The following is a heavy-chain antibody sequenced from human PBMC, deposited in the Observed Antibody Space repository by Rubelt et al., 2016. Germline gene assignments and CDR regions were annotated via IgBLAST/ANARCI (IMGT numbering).Heavy chain of an antibody. CDR3: ARGKEGLGVTMMDY. CDR1: GGSFSGYY. Sequence: QVQLQQWGAGLLKPSETLSLTCAVYGGSFSGYYWSWIRQPPGKGLEWIGEINHSGSTNYNPSLKSRVTRSVDTSKTQFSLKLSSVTAADTAVYYCARGKEGLGVTMMDYWGQGTLVTVSS. J-gene: IGHJ4*02. CDR2: INHSGST. D-gene: IGHD3-22*01. V-gene: IGHV4-34*01.